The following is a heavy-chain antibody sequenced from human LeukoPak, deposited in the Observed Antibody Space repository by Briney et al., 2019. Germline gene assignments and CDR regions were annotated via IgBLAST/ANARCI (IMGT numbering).Heavy chain of an antibody. Sequence: GGSLRLSCAASGFTFSNAWMSWVRQAPGKGLEWVGRIKSKTDGGTTDYAAPVKGRFTISRDVSKNTLYLQMNSLKTEDTAVYYCTTARQSYGSGTDAFDIWGQGTMVTVSS. V-gene: IGHV3-15*01. CDR1: GFTFSNAW. CDR3: TTARQSYGSGTDAFDI. J-gene: IGHJ3*02. CDR2: IKSKTDGGTT. D-gene: IGHD3-10*01.